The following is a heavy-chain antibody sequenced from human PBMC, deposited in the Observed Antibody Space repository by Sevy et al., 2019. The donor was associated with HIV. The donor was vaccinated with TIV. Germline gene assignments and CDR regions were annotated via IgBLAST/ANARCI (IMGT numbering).Heavy chain of an antibody. CDR1: GGTFSSYA. Sequence: ASVKVSCKASGGTFSSYAISWVRQAPGQGLEWMGGIIPIFGTANYAQKFQGRVTITADESTSTAYMELSSLRSEDTAVYYCAGGDIVVVPAAIDYYYYYDMDVWGQGTTVTVSS. D-gene: IGHD2-2*02. CDR2: IIPIFGTA. CDR3: AGGDIVVVPAAIDYYYYYDMDV. V-gene: IGHV1-69*13. J-gene: IGHJ6*02.